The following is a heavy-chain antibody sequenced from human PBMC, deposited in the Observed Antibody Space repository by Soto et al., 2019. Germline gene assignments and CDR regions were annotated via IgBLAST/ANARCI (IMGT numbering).Heavy chain of an antibody. CDR1: GGSFSGYY. J-gene: IGHJ4*02. Sequence: PSETLSLTCAVYGGSFSGYYWSWIRQPPGKGLEWIGEINHSGSTNYNPSLKSRVTISVDTSKNQFSLKLSSVTAADTAVYYCARGHPYYYDSSGADDSGQGTLVTVSS. V-gene: IGHV4-34*01. CDR2: INHSGST. D-gene: IGHD3-22*01. CDR3: ARGHPYYYDSSGADD.